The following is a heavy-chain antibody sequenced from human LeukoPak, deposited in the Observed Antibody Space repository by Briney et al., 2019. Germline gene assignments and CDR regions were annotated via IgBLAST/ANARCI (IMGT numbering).Heavy chain of an antibody. J-gene: IGHJ6*02. D-gene: IGHD4-17*01. V-gene: IGHV1-69*13. Sequence: SVKVSRKASGYTFTYRYLHWVRQAPGQGLEWMGGIIPIFGTANYAQKFQGRVTITADESTSTAYMELSSLRSEDTAVYYCARVSATDYGMDVWGQGTTVTVSS. CDR1: GYTFTYRY. CDR2: IIPIFGTA. CDR3: ARVSATDYGMDV.